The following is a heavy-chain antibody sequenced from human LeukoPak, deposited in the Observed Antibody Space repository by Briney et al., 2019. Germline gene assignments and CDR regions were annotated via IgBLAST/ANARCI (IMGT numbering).Heavy chain of an antibody. D-gene: IGHD3-10*01. CDR3: ARGLDYYGSGSYYMGWFDP. J-gene: IGHJ5*02. V-gene: IGHV3-64*01. CDR2: ISSNGGST. CDR1: GFTFSSYA. Sequence: GGSLRLSCAASGFTFSSYAMHWVRQAPGKGLEYVSAISSNGGSTYYANSVKGRFIISRDNSKNTLYLQVGSLKPEDMAVYYCARGLDYYGSGSYYMGWFDPWGQGTLVTVSS.